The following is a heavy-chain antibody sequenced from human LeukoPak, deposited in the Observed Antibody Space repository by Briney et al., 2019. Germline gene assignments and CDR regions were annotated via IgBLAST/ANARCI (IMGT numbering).Heavy chain of an antibody. D-gene: IGHD3-9*01. CDR1: GFTFSSYG. CDR2: ISGSGGGT. V-gene: IGHV3-23*01. Sequence: GGSLRLSCVVSGFTFSSYGMSWVRQAPGKGLEWVSAISGSGGGTYYADSVKGRFTISRDNSKNTLYLQMNSLRAEDTAVYHCAKGGENFDWLSYFDYWGQGTLVTVSS. J-gene: IGHJ4*02. CDR3: AKGGENFDWLSYFDY.